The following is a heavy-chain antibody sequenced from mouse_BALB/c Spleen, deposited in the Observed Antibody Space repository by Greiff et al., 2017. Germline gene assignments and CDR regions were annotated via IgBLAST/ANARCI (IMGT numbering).Heavy chain of an antibody. CDR2: ISSGGSYT. CDR3: TRDGSYTFAY. CDR1: GFTFSSYT. Sequence: EVKLVESGGGLVKPGGSLKLSCAASGFTFSSYTMSWVRQTPEKRLEWVATISSGGSYTYYPDSVKGRFTISRDNAKNTLYLQMSSLKSEDTAMYYCTRDGSYTFAYWGQGTLVTVSA. J-gene: IGHJ3*01. D-gene: IGHD1-1*02. V-gene: IGHV5-6-4*01.